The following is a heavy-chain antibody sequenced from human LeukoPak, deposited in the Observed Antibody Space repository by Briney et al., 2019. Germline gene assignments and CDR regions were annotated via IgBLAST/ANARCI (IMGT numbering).Heavy chain of an antibody. J-gene: IGHJ6*03. Sequence: GGSLRLSCAASGFTFSSYSMNWVRQAPGKGLEWVSSISSSSSYIYYADSVRGRFTISRDNSKNTLYLQMNSLRAEDTAVYYCAKGSKGLVFTRDYYMDVWGKGTTVTISS. CDR3: AKGSKGLVFTRDYYMDV. CDR2: ISSSSSYI. V-gene: IGHV3-21*01. CDR1: GFTFSSYS. D-gene: IGHD3/OR15-3a*01.